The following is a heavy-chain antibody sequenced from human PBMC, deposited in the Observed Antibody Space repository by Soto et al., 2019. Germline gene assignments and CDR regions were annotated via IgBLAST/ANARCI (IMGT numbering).Heavy chain of an antibody. Sequence: SETLSLTCTVSGGSLSSFYWSWLRQHPGKGLEWIGYIYYSWRTNYNPSLKSRVTISVDTSKNQFSLKLSSVTAADTAVYYCAYGDSITYWGQGTLVTVSS. V-gene: IGHV4-59*08. J-gene: IGHJ4*02. CDR3: AYGDSITY. D-gene: IGHD4-17*01. CDR1: GGSLSSFY. CDR2: IYYSWRT.